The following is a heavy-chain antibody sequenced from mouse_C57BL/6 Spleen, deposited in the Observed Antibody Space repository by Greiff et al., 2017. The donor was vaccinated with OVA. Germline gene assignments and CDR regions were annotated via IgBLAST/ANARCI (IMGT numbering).Heavy chain of an antibody. CDR3: TGGGTGYFDY. CDR2: IRLKSDNYAT. J-gene: IGHJ2*01. Sequence: EVKVEESGGGLVQPGGSMKLSCVASGFTFSNYWMNWVRQSPEKGLEWVAQIRLKSDNYATHYAESVKGRFTISRDDSKSSVYLQMNNLRAEDTGIYYCTGGGTGYFDYWGQGTTLTVSS. D-gene: IGHD3-3*01. CDR1: GFTFSNYW. V-gene: IGHV6-3*01.